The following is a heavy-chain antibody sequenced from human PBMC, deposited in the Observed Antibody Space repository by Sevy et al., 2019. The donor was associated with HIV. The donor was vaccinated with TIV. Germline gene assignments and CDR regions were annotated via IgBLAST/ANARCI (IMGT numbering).Heavy chain of an antibody. J-gene: IGHJ4*01. CDR1: GFAFSTHA. Sequence: GGSLRLSCAASGFAFSTHAMHWVRQAPGKGLEWVAVISYEGTETFYAASGEGRFTISRDNSKNMLSLQSNSLRPEDTAVYYCARDGGYSVKWYPLYWGHGTLVTVSS. CDR3: ARDGGYSVKWYPLY. D-gene: IGHD1-26*01. CDR2: ISYEGTET. V-gene: IGHV3-30-3*01.